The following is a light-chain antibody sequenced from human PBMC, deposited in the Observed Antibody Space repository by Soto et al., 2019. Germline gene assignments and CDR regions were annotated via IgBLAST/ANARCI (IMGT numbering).Light chain of an antibody. CDR1: QSVLLSSNKKNY. J-gene: IGKJ2*01. CDR2: WAS. CDR3: EQYNSWPPLYT. V-gene: IGKV4-1*01. Sequence: IVVTQSPDSLAVSLGERATINCKSSQSVLLSSNKKNYLAWYQQKPGQPPKLLIYWASTRESGVPDRFSGSGSETEFTLTISSLQSEDFAVYYCEQYNSWPPLYTFGQGTKLEIK.